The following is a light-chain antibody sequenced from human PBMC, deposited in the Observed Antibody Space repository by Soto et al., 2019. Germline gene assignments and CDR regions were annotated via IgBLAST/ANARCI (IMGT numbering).Light chain of an antibody. CDR1: QSISTF. V-gene: IGKV1-39*01. Sequence: DIQMTQSPSSLSASVGDRVTITCRTSQSISTFLNWYQQKPGKAPKILIYAASSLQSGVPLRFSGGGSGTDFTLTISSLQPEDFASYYCQQSYKTPPTFGQGTRLEI. J-gene: IGKJ5*01. CDR3: QQSYKTPPT. CDR2: AAS.